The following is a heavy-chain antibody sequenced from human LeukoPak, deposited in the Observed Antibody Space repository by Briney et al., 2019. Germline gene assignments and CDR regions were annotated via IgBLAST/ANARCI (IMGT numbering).Heavy chain of an antibody. V-gene: IGHV1-8*01. CDR3: ARAGIAVAGQAEYFQH. CDR1: GYTFSSYD. Sequence: ASVKVSCKASGYTFSSYDINWVRQAPGQGLEWMGWMNANSGNTGYAQKFQGRVTMTRNTSISTAYMELSSLRSEDTAVYYCARAGIAVAGQAEYFQHCGQGTLVTVSS. CDR2: MNANSGNT. J-gene: IGHJ1*01. D-gene: IGHD6-19*01.